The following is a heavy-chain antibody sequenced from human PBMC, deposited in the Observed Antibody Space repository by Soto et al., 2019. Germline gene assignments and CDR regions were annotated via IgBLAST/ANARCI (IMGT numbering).Heavy chain of an antibody. CDR2: ISGSGGST. J-gene: IGHJ4*02. CDR3: AKDRPHIVVVVAATFFDY. CDR1: GFTFSSYA. D-gene: IGHD2-15*01. V-gene: IGHV3-23*01. Sequence: GGSLRLSCAASGFTFSSYAMSWVRQAPGKGLEWVSAISGSGGSTYYADSVKGRFTISRDNSKNTLYLQMNSLRAEDTAVYYCAKDRPHIVVVVAATFFDYWGQGTLVTVSS.